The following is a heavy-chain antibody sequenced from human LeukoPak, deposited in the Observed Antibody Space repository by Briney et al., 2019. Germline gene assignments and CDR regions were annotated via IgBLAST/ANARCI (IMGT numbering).Heavy chain of an antibody. Sequence: PGGSLRLSCAASGFTFSSYWMHWVRQAPGKGLVWVSRINSDGSSTSYADSVKGRFTISRDNAKNTLYLQMNSLRAEDTAVYYCARDPGYNPWGGLFAPWGQGTLVTVSS. CDR1: GFTFSSYW. J-gene: IGHJ5*02. CDR3: ARDPGYNPWGGLFAP. CDR2: INSDGSST. D-gene: IGHD5-12*01. V-gene: IGHV3-74*01.